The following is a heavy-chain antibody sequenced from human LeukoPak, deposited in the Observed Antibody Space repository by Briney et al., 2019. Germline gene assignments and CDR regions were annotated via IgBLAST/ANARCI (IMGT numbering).Heavy chain of an antibody. CDR3: ARGQGTVTTH. CDR1: YY. J-gene: IGHJ4*02. D-gene: IGHD4-11*01. Sequence: YYXXWIRQPPXKGLEWIGEINHSGSANYNPSLMSRVTISLDTSKNHFSLNLSSVTAADTAVYYCARGQGTVTTHWGQGTLVTVSS. V-gene: IGHV4-34*01. CDR2: INHSGSA.